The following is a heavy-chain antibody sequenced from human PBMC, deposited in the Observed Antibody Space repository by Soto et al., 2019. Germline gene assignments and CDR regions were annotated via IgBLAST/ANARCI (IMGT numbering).Heavy chain of an antibody. J-gene: IGHJ4*02. D-gene: IGHD3-10*01. CDR3: ATLWFGEADY. V-gene: IGHV4-39*01. Sequence: QLQLQESGPGLVKPSETLSLTCTVSGGSISSSSYYWGWIRQPPGKGREWIGSIYYSGSTYYNPSLKSRVTISVDTSKNQFSLKLSSVTAADTAVYYCATLWFGEADYWGQGTLVTVSS. CDR1: GGSISSSSYY. CDR2: IYYSGST.